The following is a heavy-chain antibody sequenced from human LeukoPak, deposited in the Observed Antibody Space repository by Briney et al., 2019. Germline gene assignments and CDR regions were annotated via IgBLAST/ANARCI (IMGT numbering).Heavy chain of an antibody. CDR3: ARHVRLELPGLFDY. CDR1: GGSISSSSYY. CDR2: IYYSGST. D-gene: IGHD1-26*01. J-gene: IGHJ4*02. V-gene: IGHV4-39*01. Sequence: SETLSLTCTVSGGSISSSSYYWGWIRQPPGKGLEWIGSIYYSGSTYYNPSLKSRVTISVDTSKNQFSLKLSSVTAADPAVYYCARHVRLELPGLFDYWGQGTLVTVSS.